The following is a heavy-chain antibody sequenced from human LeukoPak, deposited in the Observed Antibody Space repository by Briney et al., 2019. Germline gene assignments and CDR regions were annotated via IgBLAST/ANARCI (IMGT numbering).Heavy chain of an antibody. CDR2: IIPDSGGT. CDR1: GYTLTEYY. D-gene: IGHD2-8*02. J-gene: IGHJ4*02. CDR3: STEDKYCTGTNCGVF. V-gene: IGHV1-2*02. Sequence: ASVTVSCKASGYTLTEYYIHWVRQAPGQGLEWMGFIIPDSGGTTYQQNFQGRITMTRDTSISTFYMELSSLRPDDTVVYYCSTEDKYCTGTNCGVFWGQGTLVTFSS.